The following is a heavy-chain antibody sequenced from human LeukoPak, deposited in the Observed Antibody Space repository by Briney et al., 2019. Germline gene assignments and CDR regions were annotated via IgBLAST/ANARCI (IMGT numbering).Heavy chain of an antibody. CDR3: ARDNTMYSSGWYRGLNWFDH. J-gene: IGHJ5*02. D-gene: IGHD6-19*01. V-gene: IGHV4-59*01. CDR1: GGSISSYY. Sequence: SETLSLTCTVSGGSISSYYWSWIRQPPGKGLEWIGYIYYSGGTNYNPSLKSRVTISVDTSKNQFSLKLSSVTAADTAVYYCARDNTMYSSGWYRGLNWFDHWGQGTLVTVSS. CDR2: IYYSGGT.